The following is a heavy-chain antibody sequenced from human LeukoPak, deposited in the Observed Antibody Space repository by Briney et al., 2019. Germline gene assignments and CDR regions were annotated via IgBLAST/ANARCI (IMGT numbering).Heavy chain of an antibody. J-gene: IGHJ3*01. CDR2: ISQSGNT. Sequence: PGGSLRLSCAASGFTFSSYAMSWVRQAPGKGLEWIGEISQSGNTNYNPSLKSRVTISVDKSKNQFSLKLNSVAAADTALYYCTRNGAWALDLWGQGTMVTVSS. CDR1: GFTFSSYAM. D-gene: IGHD2-8*01. V-gene: IGHV4-4*02. CDR3: TRNGAWALDL.